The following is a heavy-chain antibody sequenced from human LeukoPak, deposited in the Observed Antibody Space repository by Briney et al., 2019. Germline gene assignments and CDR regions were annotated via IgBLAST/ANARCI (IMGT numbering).Heavy chain of an antibody. CDR2: IISISGIV. CDR1: GGTFSSSA. CDR3: AREEVGGALKYQVVKYWFDP. J-gene: IGHJ5*02. V-gene: IGHV1-69*13. Sequence: SVRVSCMASGGTFSSSAISWVPEAPGPGVERMGGIISISGIVNYAQKLQGRVTITADESTSTAYKELSSLRFENTAVYYCAREEVGGALKYQVVKYWFDPWGQGTLVTVSS. D-gene: IGHD2-2*01.